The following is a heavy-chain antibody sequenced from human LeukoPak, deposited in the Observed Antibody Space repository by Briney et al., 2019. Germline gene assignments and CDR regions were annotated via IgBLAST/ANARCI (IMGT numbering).Heavy chain of an antibody. CDR1: GGTFSNYA. CDR2: IIPIFGTP. D-gene: IGHD3-10*01. Sequence: SVKVSCKASGGTFSNYAISWVRQAPGHGLEWMGGIIPIFGTPNYSQKFQGRVTMTRNTSISTAYMELSSLRSEDTAVYYCARLRSYYYGSGSYPGFDPWGQGTLVTVSS. V-gene: IGHV1-69*05. J-gene: IGHJ5*02. CDR3: ARLRSYYYGSGSYPGFDP.